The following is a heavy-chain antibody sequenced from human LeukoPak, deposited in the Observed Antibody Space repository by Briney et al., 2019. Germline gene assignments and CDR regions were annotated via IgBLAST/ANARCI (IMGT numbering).Heavy chain of an antibody. J-gene: IGHJ5*02. D-gene: IGHD2-2*01. CDR2: INPNSGDT. Sequence: GASVKVSCKASGYTFTAYYMNWVRQAPGQGLEWMGWINPNSGDTVYAQKFQGRVTMTRDTSISTAYMDLSRLSSDDTAVYYCARNYCSSNACYDYLDPWGQGTLVAVSS. CDR3: ARNYCSSNACYDYLDP. CDR1: GYTFTAYY. V-gene: IGHV1-2*02.